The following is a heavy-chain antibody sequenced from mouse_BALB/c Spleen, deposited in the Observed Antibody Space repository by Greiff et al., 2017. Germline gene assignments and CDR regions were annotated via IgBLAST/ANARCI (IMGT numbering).Heavy chain of an antibody. CDR2: VQALEWIG. D-gene: IGHD1-1*01. CDR1: YTF. J-gene: IGHJ3*01. Sequence: QVQLQQSGPELARPWASVKISCQAFYTFSRRLYFAIRDTNYWPQWVKLRPVQALEWIGAIYPGNGDTSYNPKFKGKATLTADKSSSTAYMQLSSLTSEDSAVYYCSCITTEFAYWGQGTLVTVSA. V-gene: IGHV1-87*01. CDR3: SEDSAVYYCSCITTEFAY.